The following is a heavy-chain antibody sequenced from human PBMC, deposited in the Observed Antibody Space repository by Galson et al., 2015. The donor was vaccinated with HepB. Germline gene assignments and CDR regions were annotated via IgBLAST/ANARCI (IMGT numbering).Heavy chain of an antibody. CDR1: GYTFTGYY. CDR3: ARDSRGSSGWFTGLGDFDY. D-gene: IGHD6-19*01. Sequence: SVKVSCKASGYTFTGYYMRWVRQAPGQGLEWMGIINPSGGSTSNAQKFQGRVTMTRDTSTRTVYMELSSLGSGDTAVYYCARDSRGSSGWFTGLGDFDYWGQGTLVTVSS. CDR2: INPSGGST. J-gene: IGHJ4*02. V-gene: IGHV1-46*03.